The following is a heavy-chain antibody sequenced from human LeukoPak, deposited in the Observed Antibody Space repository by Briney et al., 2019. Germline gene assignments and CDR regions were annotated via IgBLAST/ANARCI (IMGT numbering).Heavy chain of an antibody. CDR3: ARHDPPRWPYYFDY. Sequence: SETLSLTCTVSGGSISSYYWSWIRQPPGKGLEWIGYIYYSGSTNYNPSLKSRVTISVDTSKNQFSLKLSSVTAADTAVYYCARHDPPRWPYYFDYWGQGTLVTVSS. CDR2: IYYSGST. V-gene: IGHV4-59*01. CDR1: GGSISSYY. D-gene: IGHD4-23*01. J-gene: IGHJ4*02.